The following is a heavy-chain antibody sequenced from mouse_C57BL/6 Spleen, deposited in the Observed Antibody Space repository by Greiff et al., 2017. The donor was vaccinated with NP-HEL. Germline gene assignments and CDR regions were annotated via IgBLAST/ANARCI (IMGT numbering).Heavy chain of an antibody. CDR2: IWTGGGT. V-gene: IGHV2-9-1*01. J-gene: IGHJ3*01. D-gene: IGHD3-2*02. CDR3: ASLDSSGYRFAY. CDR1: GFSLTSYA. Sequence: VKLVESGPGLVAPSQSLSITCTVSGFSLTSYAISWVRQPPGKGLEWLGVIWTGGGTNYNSALKSRLSISKDNSKSQVFLKMNSLQTDDTARYYCASLDSSGYRFAYWGQGTLVTVSA.